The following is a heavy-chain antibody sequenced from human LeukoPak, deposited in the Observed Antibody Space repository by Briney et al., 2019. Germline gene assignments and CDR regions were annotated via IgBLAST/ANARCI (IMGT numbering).Heavy chain of an antibody. CDR2: IRYDGSNK. CDR3: ARYSSSWYGVYWFDP. Sequence: TGGSLRLSCAASGFTFSGYGMHWVRQAPGKGLEWVAFIRYDGSNKYYADSVKGRFTISRDNSKNTLYLQMNSLRAEDTAVYYCARYSSSWYGVYWFDPWGQGTLVTVSS. V-gene: IGHV3-30*02. CDR1: GFTFSGYG. J-gene: IGHJ5*02. D-gene: IGHD6-13*01.